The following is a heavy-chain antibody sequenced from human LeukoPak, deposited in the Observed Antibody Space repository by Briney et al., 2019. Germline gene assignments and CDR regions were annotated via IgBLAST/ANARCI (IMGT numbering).Heavy chain of an antibody. CDR3: ARDQGGGNCDF. J-gene: IGHJ4*02. D-gene: IGHD2-21*01. Sequence: GASVKVSCKASGYTFATYGFSWGRQAPGQGLEWMGWISAYNGHRTSAQNFQGRVSMTTDSSTNTAYMELRSLRPDATAVYYCARDQGGGNCDFWGQGSLVTVSS. CDR1: GYTFATYG. CDR2: ISAYNGHR. V-gene: IGHV1-18*01.